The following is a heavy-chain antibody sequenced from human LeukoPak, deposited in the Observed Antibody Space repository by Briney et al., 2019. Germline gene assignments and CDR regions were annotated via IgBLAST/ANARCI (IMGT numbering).Heavy chain of an antibody. CDR1: GASLNSYY. J-gene: IGHJ4*02. D-gene: IGHD3-10*01. CDR3: ARHPELYFFDY. V-gene: IGHV4-59*08. CDR2: ISYSGST. Sequence: SETLSLTCTVSGASLNSYYWSWIRQPPGKGLEWIGYISYSGSTNYNPSLKSRVTISADTSKKQVSLALSSVTAADTAVYYCARHPELYFFDYWGQGTLVTVSS.